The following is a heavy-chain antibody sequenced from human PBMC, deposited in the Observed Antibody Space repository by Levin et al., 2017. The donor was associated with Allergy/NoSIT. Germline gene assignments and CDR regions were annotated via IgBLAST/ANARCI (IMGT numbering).Heavy chain of an antibody. J-gene: IGHJ6*02. Sequence: GSLRLSCAASGFTFSSYDMHWVRQGIGKGLEWVSVIGTAGDTYYPASVKGRFTISRENAKNSLYLQMNSLRAGDTAVYYCARGRPGTTIMDVWGQGTTVTVSS. V-gene: IGHV3-13*01. CDR2: IGTAGDT. D-gene: IGHD1-7*01. CDR1: GFTFSSYD. CDR3: ARGRPGTTIMDV.